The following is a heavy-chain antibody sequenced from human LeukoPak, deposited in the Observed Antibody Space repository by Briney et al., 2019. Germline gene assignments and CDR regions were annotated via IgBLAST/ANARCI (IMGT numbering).Heavy chain of an antibody. CDR1: GYTFTVYY. CDR3: ARRSRSLVVTRGYDAFDI. J-gene: IGHJ3*02. CDR2: INPNSGGT. V-gene: IGHV1-2*02. D-gene: IGHD4-23*01. Sequence: ASVKVSCKASGYTFTVYYMHWVRQAPGQGLEWMGWINPNSGGTNYAQKFQGRVTMTRDTSISTAYMELSRLRSDDTAVYYCARRSRSLVVTRGYDAFDIWGQGTMVTVSS.